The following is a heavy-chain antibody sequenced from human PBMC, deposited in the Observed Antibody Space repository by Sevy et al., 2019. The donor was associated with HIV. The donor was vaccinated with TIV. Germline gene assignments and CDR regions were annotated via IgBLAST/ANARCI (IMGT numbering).Heavy chain of an antibody. Sequence: SETLSLTCTVSGGSISSSSYYWGWIRQPPGKGLEWIGSIYYSGSTYYNPSLKSRVTISVDTSKNQFSLKLSSVTAADTAVYYCARHPSVVVGATYGMDVWGQGTMVTVSS. V-gene: IGHV4-39*01. CDR1: GGSISSSSYY. J-gene: IGHJ6*02. D-gene: IGHD1-26*01. CDR2: IYYSGST. CDR3: ARHPSVVVGATYGMDV.